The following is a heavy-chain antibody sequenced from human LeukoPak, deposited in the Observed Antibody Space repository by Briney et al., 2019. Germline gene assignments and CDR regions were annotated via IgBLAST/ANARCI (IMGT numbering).Heavy chain of an antibody. CDR2: INHSGST. CDR3: ATGGARWLQCVRFDY. CDR1: GGSFSGYY. D-gene: IGHD5-24*01. J-gene: IGHJ4*02. V-gene: IGHV4-34*01. Sequence: SETLSLTCAVYGGSFSGYYWSWIRHPPAKGLEWIGEINHSGSTNYNPSLKSRVTISVDTSKNQFSLKLSSVTAADTAVYYCATGGARWLQCVRFDYWGQGTLVTVSS.